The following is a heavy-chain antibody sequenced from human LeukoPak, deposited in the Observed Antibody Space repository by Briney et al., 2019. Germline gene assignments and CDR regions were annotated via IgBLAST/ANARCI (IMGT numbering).Heavy chain of an antibody. D-gene: IGHD1-26*01. Sequence: SETLSLTCTVSGGSISSYYWSWIRQPPGKRLEWIGYIYYSGSTNYNPSLKSRVTISVDTSKNQFSLKLSSVTAADTAVYYCARGAVGATPYYYYYGMDVWGQGTTVTVSS. J-gene: IGHJ6*02. CDR1: GGSISSYY. CDR3: ARGAVGATPYYYYYGMDV. V-gene: IGHV4-59*01. CDR2: IYYSGST.